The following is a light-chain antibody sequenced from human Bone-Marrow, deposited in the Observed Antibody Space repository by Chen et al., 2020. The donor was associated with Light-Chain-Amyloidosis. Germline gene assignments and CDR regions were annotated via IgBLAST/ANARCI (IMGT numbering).Light chain of an antibody. J-gene: IGLJ2*01. V-gene: IGLV2-14*02. CDR2: EVS. CDR1: SSDVGTYNL. Sequence: QSALTQPASVSGSPGQSITISCSGTSSDVGTYNLVSWYQQHPGKAPKLMIYEVSNRPSGVSNRFSGSKSGNTASLTISGLQAEDEGNYYCCSYTTNSTLVFGGGTKLTV. CDR3: CSYTTNSTLV.